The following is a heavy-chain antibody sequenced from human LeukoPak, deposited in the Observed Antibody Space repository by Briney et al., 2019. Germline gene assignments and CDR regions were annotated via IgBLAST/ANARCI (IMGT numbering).Heavy chain of an antibody. CDR3: ARAFLSGSYSRSWFDP. V-gene: IGHV4-30-4*01. CDR1: GGSISSGDYY. CDR2: IYYSGST. D-gene: IGHD1-26*01. J-gene: IGHJ5*02. Sequence: PSQTLSLTCTVSGGSISSGDYYWSWIRQPPGKGLDWIGNIYYSGSTYYNPSLNSRVTISVDTSKNQFSLKLSSVTAAGTAVYYCARAFLSGSYSRSWFDPWGQGTLVTVSS.